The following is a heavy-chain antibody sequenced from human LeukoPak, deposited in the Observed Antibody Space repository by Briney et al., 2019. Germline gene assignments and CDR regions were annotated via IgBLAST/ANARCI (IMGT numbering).Heavy chain of an antibody. Sequence: PGGSLRLSCAASGFTFSSYSMNWVRQAPGKGLEWVSSISSGSSYIYYADSVKGRFTISRDNAKNSLYLQMNSLRAEDTAVYYCARDLSSGYYQTNAFDIWGQGTMVTVSS. J-gene: IGHJ3*02. D-gene: IGHD3-22*01. CDR2: ISSGSSYI. CDR1: GFTFSSYS. V-gene: IGHV3-21*01. CDR3: ARDLSSGYYQTNAFDI.